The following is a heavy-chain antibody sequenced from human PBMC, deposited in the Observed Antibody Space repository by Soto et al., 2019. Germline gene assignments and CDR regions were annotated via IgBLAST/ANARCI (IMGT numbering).Heavy chain of an antibody. V-gene: IGHV3-30*18. CDR1: GFTFSSYG. J-gene: IGHJ6*03. CDR2: ISSDESDK. CDR3: AKCVSCHRNCYYYMDV. Sequence: QLVESGGGVVQPGRSLRLSCAASGFTFSSYGMHWVRQAPGKGLEWVAVISSDESDKYYADSVRGRFTISRDNSKNTLYLQMNSLRAEDTGMYYCAKCVSCHRNCYYYMDVWGKGTTVTVSS.